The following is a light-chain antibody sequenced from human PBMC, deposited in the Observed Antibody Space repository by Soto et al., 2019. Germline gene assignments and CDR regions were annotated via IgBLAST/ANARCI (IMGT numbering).Light chain of an antibody. CDR1: QSVSSSS. J-gene: IGKJ4*01. V-gene: IGKV3-20*01. CDR2: GVS. CDR3: QQYGSSPLT. Sequence: EIVLTQSPGTLSLSPGERATLSCRASQSVSSSSLAWYQQKPGQAPRLVIHGVSSRATGIPDRFSGSGSGTDFTLTISRLEPEDFAVYYCQQYGSSPLTFGGGTKVEIK.